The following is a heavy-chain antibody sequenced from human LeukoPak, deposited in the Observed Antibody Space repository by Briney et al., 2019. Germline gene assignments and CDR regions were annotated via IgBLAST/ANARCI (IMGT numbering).Heavy chain of an antibody. CDR3: AREGEAYCSGGSCYYFDY. Sequence: GGSLRLSCAASGFTFDDYGMSWVRQAPGKGLEWVSGINWNGGSTGYADSVKGRFTISRDNAKNSLYLQMNSLRAEDTALYYCAREGEAYCSGGSCYYFDYWGQGTLVTVSS. V-gene: IGHV3-20*04. CDR1: GFTFDDYG. J-gene: IGHJ4*02. CDR2: INWNGGST. D-gene: IGHD2-15*01.